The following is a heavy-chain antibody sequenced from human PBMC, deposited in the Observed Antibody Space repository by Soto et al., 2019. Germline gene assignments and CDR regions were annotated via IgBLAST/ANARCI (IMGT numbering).Heavy chain of an antibody. D-gene: IGHD3-3*01. Sequence: SETLSLTCAVYCGSFSGYYWSWIRQPPGKGLEWIGEINHSGSTNYNPSLKSRVTISVDTSKNQFSLKLSSVTAADTAVYYCASLTPGVVGGDVWGQGTTVTVSS. CDR3: ASLTPGVVGGDV. CDR2: INHSGST. J-gene: IGHJ6*02. V-gene: IGHV4-34*01. CDR1: CGSFSGYY.